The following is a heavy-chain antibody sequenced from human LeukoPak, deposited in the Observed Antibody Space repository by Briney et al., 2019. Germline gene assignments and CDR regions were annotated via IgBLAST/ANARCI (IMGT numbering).Heavy chain of an antibody. CDR2: ISGNNDNP. CDR3: ARDGTSTDDY. Sequence: ASVKVSCKTSGYTFSNFGVSWVRQAPGQGLEWMGWISGNNDNPNYGQKFQGRFTVTTDSSTSTAYIELRNLRSDDTAVYYCARDGTSTDDYWAREPWSPSPQ. D-gene: IGHD2-2*01. CDR1: GYTFSNFG. J-gene: IGHJ4*02. V-gene: IGHV1-18*01.